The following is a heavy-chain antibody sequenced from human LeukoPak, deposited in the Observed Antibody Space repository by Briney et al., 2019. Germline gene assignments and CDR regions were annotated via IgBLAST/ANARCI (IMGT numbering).Heavy chain of an antibody. J-gene: IGHJ4*02. CDR3: TTHLPYNY. D-gene: IGHD1-14*01. V-gene: IGHV3-15*01. Sequence: GGSLRLSCAASGFIFSDYYMDWVRQAPGKGLEWVGRIKSKTDGGTTDYAAPVKGRFTISRDDSKNTLFLQMNSLKTEDTAVYYCTTHLPYNYWGQGTLVTVSS. CDR1: GFIFSDYY. CDR2: IKSKTDGGTT.